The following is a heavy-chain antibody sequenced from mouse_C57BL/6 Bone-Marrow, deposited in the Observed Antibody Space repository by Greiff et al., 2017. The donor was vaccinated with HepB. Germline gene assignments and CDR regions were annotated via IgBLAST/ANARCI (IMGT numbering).Heavy chain of an antibody. V-gene: IGHV5-12*01. CDR1: GFTFSDYY. J-gene: IGHJ2*01. Sequence: EVHLVESGGGLVQPGGSLKLSCAASGFTFSDYYMYWVRQTPEERLEWVAYISNGGGSTYYPDTVKGRFTISRDNAKNTLYLQMSRLKSEDTAMYYCARLGFDYWGQGTTLTVSS. CDR2: ISNGGGST. CDR3: ARLGFDY.